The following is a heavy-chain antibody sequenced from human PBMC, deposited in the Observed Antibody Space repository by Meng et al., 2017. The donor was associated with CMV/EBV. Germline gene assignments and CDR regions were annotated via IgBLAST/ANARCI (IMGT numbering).Heavy chain of an antibody. CDR3: ARDLSNPLVVPAAYNWFDP. Sequence: QLHLQGAGPGLVKPPATLSLTCTVSGGSISSSSYYWGWIRQPPGKGLEWIGSIYYSGSTYYNPSLKSRVTISVDTSKNQFSLKLSSVTAADTAVYYCARDLSNPLVVPAAYNWFDPWGQGTLVTVSS. V-gene: IGHV4-39*07. CDR2: IYYSGST. D-gene: IGHD2-2*01. J-gene: IGHJ5*02. CDR1: GGSISSSSYY.